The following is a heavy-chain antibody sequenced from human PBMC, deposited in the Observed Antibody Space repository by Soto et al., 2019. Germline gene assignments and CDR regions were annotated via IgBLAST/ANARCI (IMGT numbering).Heavy chain of an antibody. V-gene: IGHV1-18*04. CDR2: ISAYNGNT. J-gene: IGHJ5*02. Sequence: GASVKVSCKASGYTFTSYGISWVRQAPGQGLEWMGWISAYNGNTNYAQKLQGRVTMTTDTSTSTAYMELRSLRSDDTAVYYCARGPYSGSSKYNWFDPWGQGTLVTVSS. D-gene: IGHD1-26*01. CDR1: GYTFTSYG. CDR3: ARGPYSGSSKYNWFDP.